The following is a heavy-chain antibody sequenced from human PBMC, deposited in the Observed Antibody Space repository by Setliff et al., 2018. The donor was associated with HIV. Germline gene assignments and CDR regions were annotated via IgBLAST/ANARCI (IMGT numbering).Heavy chain of an antibody. CDR3: ARQKYGSGWDFDS. J-gene: IGHJ4*02. CDR2: IYHSGST. D-gene: IGHD6-19*01. CDR1: GYSISSGYY. V-gene: IGHV4-38-2*01. Sequence: PSETLSLTCAVSGYSISSGYYWGWIRQPPGKGLEWIGSIYHSGSTYYNPSLKSRVTISVDTSKNQFSLKLSSVTAADTAVYYCARQKYGSGWDFDSWGQGTLVTVSS.